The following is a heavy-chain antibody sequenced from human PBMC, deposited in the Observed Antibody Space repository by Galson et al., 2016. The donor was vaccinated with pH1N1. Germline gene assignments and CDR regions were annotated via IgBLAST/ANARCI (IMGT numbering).Heavy chain of an antibody. V-gene: IGHV1-69*13. CDR2: IIGMFGTT. D-gene: IGHD5-18*01. CDR3: ARSRGYSDGSYYFDN. CDR1: GGTFSSYA. J-gene: IGHJ4*02. Sequence: SVKVSCKASGGTFSSYAVSWVRQAPGQGLEWVGGIIGMFGTTTYAQKLQGRVTITAEELTSSSYMELTSLTSEDTALYYCARSRGYSDGSYYFDNWGQGNLVTVS.